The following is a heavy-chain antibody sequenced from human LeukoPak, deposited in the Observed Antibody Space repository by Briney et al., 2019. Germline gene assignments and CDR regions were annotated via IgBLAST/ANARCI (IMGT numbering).Heavy chain of an antibody. CDR3: ASIRVSSGYSEFRY. CDR1: GFTFSTYW. Sequence: GGSLRLSCEASGFTFSTYWMHWVRQAPGKGLVWVSRINSDGSSTRYADSVKGRFTISRDNAKNTLYLQMNSLRAEDTAVYYCASIRVSSGYSEFRYWGQGTLVTVSS. V-gene: IGHV3-74*01. CDR2: INSDGSST. J-gene: IGHJ4*02. D-gene: IGHD3-22*01.